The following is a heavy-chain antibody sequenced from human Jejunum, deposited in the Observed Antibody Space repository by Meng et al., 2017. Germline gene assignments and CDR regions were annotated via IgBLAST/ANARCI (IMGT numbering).Heavy chain of an antibody. D-gene: IGHD3-9*01. CDR1: GFSFSTYG. CDR2: MSFDGNNR. CDR3: ARDRDILTGFFYYGMDV. Sequence: GESLKISCAASGFSFSTYGIHWVRLAPGRGLEWVALMSFDGNNRYYADSVKGRFSISRDTSKDTLYLEMNSLRSEDTAVYYCARDRDILTGFFYYGMDVWGQGTTVTGSS. V-gene: IGHV3-30*04. J-gene: IGHJ6*01.